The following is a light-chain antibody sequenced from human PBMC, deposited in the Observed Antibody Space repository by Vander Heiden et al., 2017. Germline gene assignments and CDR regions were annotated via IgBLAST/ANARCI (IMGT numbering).Light chain of an antibody. CDR3: EKDKSHPIT. CDR2: AAS. V-gene: IGKV1D-16*01. CDR1: QGISRW. J-gene: IGKJ5*01. Sequence: DIQMTQSPSSLSASVGDRVTITCRASQGISRWLAWYQQKPEKAPKSLIYAASSLQSGVTSRFSGSGSGTDFTLTHSSLEPEDCATYYCEKDKSHPITFGQGTQLEIK.